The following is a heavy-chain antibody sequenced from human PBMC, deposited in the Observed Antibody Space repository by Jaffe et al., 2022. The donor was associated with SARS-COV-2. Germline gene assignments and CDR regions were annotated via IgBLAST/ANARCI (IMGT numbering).Heavy chain of an antibody. CDR2: INDRSTYT. D-gene: IGHD6-13*01. J-gene: IGHJ6*02. Sequence: VQLVESGGGLITPGGSLRLSCVASGFTFSDHYMIWIRQAPGKGLEWVSYINDRSTYTKYADAVKGRFTISRDNAENTLYLKMNSLRADDTAVYYCTRGALAGAAHSEYYYYGMDVWGQGTTVTVSS. V-gene: IGHV3-11*06. CDR3: TRGALAGAAHSEYYYYGMDV. CDR1: GFTFSDHY.